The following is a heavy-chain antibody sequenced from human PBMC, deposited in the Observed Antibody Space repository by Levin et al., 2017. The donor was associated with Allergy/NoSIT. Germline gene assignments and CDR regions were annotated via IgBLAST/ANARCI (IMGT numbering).Heavy chain of an antibody. D-gene: IGHD4-17*01. V-gene: IGHV4-61*01. CDR3: AREGHYGDYFDY. CDR1: GGSVRSGSNY. Sequence: SPSLSLPCTVSGGSVRSGSNYWSWIRQPPGKGLEWIGDIYYSGSTNYNPSLKSRVTISVDTSQNQFSLKLSSLTAADTAVYYCAREGHYGDYFDYWGQGTLVTVSS. J-gene: IGHJ4*02. CDR2: IYYSGST.